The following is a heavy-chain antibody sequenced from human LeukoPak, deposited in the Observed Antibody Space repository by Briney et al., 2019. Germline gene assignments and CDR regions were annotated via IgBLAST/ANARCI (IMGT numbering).Heavy chain of an antibody. CDR3: ARADCSGGSCYSGFDY. J-gene: IGHJ4*02. CDR1: GFTFSSYS. D-gene: IGHD2-15*01. V-gene: IGHV3-48*01. Sequence: PGGSLRLSCAASGFTFSSYSMNWVRQAPGKGLEWVSYISSSSSTIYYADSVKGRFTISRDNAKNSLYLQMNSLRAEDTAVYYCARADCSGGSCYSGFDYWGQGTLVTVSS. CDR2: ISSSSSTI.